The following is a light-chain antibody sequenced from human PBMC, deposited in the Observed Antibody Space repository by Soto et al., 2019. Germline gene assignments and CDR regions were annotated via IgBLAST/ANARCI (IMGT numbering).Light chain of an antibody. J-gene: IGLJ1*01. V-gene: IGLV2-11*01. CDR1: SSDVGGYNY. CDR2: DVS. CDR3: CSYPRTYTSV. Sequence: QSVLTQPRSVSGSPEQSVTISCTGTSSDVGGYNYVSWYQQHPGKAPKLMIDDVSKRPSGVPDRFSGSKSGNTASLTISGLQAEDEADYYCCSYPRTYTSVFGTGTKVTVL.